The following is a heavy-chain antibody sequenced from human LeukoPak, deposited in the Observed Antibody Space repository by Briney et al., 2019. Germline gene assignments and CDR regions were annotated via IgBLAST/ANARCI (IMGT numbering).Heavy chain of an antibody. CDR2: INHSGST. V-gene: IGHV4-34*01. J-gene: IGHJ5*02. D-gene: IGHD4-17*01. CDR1: GGSFSGYY. CDR3: ARGYYADYVNWFDP. Sequence: SETLSLTCAVYGGSFSGYYWSSIRQPPGKGLEWIGEINHSGSTNYNPSLKSRVTMSVDTSKNQFSLKLSSVTAADTAVYYCARGYYADYVNWFDPWGQGTLVTVSS.